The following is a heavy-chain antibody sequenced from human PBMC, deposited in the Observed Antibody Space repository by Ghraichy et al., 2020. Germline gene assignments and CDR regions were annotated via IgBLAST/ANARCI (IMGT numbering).Heavy chain of an antibody. V-gene: IGHV3-30*03. CDR2: ISYDGSNK. CDR1: GFTFSSYG. D-gene: IGHD3-10*01. Sequence: GESLNISCAASGFTFSSYGMHWVRQAPGKGLEWVAVISYDGSNKYYADSVKGRFTISRDNSKNTLYLQMNSLRAEDTAVYYCEAYYYGSGSYDWGQGTLVTVSS. J-gene: IGHJ4*02. CDR3: EAYYYGSGSYD.